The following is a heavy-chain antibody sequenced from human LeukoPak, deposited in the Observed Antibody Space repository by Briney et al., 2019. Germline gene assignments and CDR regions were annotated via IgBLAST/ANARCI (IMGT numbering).Heavy chain of an antibody. V-gene: IGHV4-34*01. CDR1: GGSFSGYY. CDR2: INHSGST. J-gene: IGHJ5*02. D-gene: IGHD2-2*01. CDR3: ARGFCSSTSCGWFDP. Sequence: SETLSLTCAVYGGSFSGYYWSWIRQPPGKGLEWIGEINHSGSTNYNPSLKSRVTISVDTSKNQFSLTLSSVTAADTAVYYCARGFCSSTSCGWFDPWGQGTLVTVSS.